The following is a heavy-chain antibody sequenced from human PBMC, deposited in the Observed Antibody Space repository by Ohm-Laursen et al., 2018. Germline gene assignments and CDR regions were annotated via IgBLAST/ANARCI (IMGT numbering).Heavy chain of an antibody. Sequence: SLRLPCAASGFTFSSYGMHWVRQAPGKGLEWVAVISYDGSNKYYADSVKGRFTISRDNSKNTLYLQMNSLRAEDTAVYYCAKAPPRERELLTSDYWGQGTLVTVSS. CDR1: GFTFSSYG. V-gene: IGHV3-30*18. D-gene: IGHD1-26*01. CDR2: ISYDGSNK. J-gene: IGHJ4*02. CDR3: AKAPPRERELLTSDY.